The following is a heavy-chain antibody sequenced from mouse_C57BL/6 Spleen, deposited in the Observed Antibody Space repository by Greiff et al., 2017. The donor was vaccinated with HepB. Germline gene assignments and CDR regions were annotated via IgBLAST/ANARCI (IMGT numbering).Heavy chain of an antibody. D-gene: IGHD2-3*01. CDR2: ISYDGRN. J-gene: IGHJ2*01. V-gene: IGHV3-6*01. CDR3: ARGSDGFYLDY. CDR1: GYSITSGYY. Sequence: EVKVEESGPGLVKPSQSLSLTCSVTGYSITSGYYWNWIRQFPGNKLEWMGYISYDGRNNYNPSLKNRISITRDTSKNQFFLKLNSVTTEETATYYCARGSDGFYLDYWGQGTTLTVSS.